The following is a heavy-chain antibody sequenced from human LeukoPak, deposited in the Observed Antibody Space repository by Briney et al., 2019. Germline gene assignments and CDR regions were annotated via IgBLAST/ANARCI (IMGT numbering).Heavy chain of an antibody. J-gene: IGHJ4*02. D-gene: IGHD5-12*01. V-gene: IGHV1-8*03. Sequence: ASVKVSCKASGYTFSSYDVNWVRQATGQGLEWMGWMNPNSGNTGYAQKFQGRVTITRNTSITTAYMELSGLTSEDTAVYYCASYSGYAQWGQGTLVTVSS. CDR1: GYTFSSYD. CDR3: ASYSGYAQ. CDR2: MNPNSGNT.